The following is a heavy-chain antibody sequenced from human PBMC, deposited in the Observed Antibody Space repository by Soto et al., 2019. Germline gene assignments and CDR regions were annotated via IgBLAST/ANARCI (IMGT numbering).Heavy chain of an antibody. CDR3: AREGNLGRWIQPLDS. CDR2: IYHSGST. D-gene: IGHD2-2*03. CDR1: GGSISSGGCS. Sequence: SETLSLTCAVSGGSISSGGCSWSWIRQPPGKGLEWIGYIYHSGSTKYSPSLKSRVTMSVDTSKNHFSLKLISVTTADTAVYFCAREGNLGRWIQPLDSWGQGTLVTVSS. J-gene: IGHJ4*02. V-gene: IGHV4-30-2*01.